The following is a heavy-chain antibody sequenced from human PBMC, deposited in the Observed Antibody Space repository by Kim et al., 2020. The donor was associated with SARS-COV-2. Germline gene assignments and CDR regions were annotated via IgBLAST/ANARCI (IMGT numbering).Heavy chain of an antibody. J-gene: IGHJ6*02. D-gene: IGHD6-19*01. Sequence: GGSLRLSCAASGFTFSSYGMHWVRQAPGKGLEWVAVIWSDGSNKYYADSVKGRFTISRDNSKNTLYLQMNSLRAEDTAVYYCARDRKQWLVLGSYYCMDVWGQGTTVTVSS. V-gene: IGHV3-33*01. CDR1: GFTFSSYG. CDR3: ARDRKQWLVLGSYYCMDV. CDR2: IWSDGSNK.